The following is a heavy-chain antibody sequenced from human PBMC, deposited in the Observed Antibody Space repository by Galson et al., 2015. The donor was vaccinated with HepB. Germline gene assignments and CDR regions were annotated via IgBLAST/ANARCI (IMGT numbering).Heavy chain of an antibody. CDR3: ARGDSSWYEGYFDY. Sequence: SLRLSCAASGFTFSSYAMHWVRQAPGKGLEWVAVISYDGSNKYYADSVKGRFTISRDNSKNTLYLQMNSLRAEVTAVYYCARGDSSWYEGYFDYWGQGTLVTVSS. V-gene: IGHV3-30*04. CDR1: GFTFSSYA. J-gene: IGHJ4*02. D-gene: IGHD6-13*01. CDR2: ISYDGSNK.